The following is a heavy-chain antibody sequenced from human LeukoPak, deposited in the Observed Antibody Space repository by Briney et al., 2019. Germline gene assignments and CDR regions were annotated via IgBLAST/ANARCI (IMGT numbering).Heavy chain of an antibody. CDR3: ARLEVDTAMAHFDY. CDR1: GCSFTSYW. D-gene: IGHD5-18*01. Sequence: GESLKFSCKGSGCSFTSYWISWARQMPGKGLEWMGRIDPSDSYTNYSPSFQGHVTISADKSISTAYLQWSSLKATDTAMYYCARLEVDTAMAHFDYWGQGTLVTVSS. V-gene: IGHV5-10-1*01. CDR2: IDPSDSYT. J-gene: IGHJ4*02.